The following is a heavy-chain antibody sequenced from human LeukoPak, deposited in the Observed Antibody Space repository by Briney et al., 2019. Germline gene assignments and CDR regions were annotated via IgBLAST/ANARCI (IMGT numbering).Heavy chain of an antibody. CDR1: GFTFRSYS. D-gene: IGHD5-18*01. J-gene: IGHJ6*02. V-gene: IGHV3-21*01. CDR2: ISRSSSYI. Sequence: GGSLRLSCAASGFTFRSYSMNWVRQAPGKRLEWVSSISRSSSYIYYADSVKGRFTISRDNAKNSLYLQMNSLRAEDTAVYYCARERGYSYGPPYYYYYGMDVWGQGTTVTVSS. CDR3: ARERGYSYGPPYYYYYGMDV.